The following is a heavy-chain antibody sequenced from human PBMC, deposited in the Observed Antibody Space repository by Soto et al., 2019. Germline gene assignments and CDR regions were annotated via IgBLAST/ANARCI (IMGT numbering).Heavy chain of an antibody. CDR3: AKWDYSGYDYVSYFDY. CDR1: GFTFSSYA. V-gene: IGHV3-23*01. CDR2: ISGSGGST. J-gene: IGHJ4*02. D-gene: IGHD5-12*01. Sequence: GGSLRLSCAASGFTFSSYAMSWVRQAPGKGLEWVSAISGSGGSTYYADSVKGRFTISRDNSKNTLYLQMNSLRAEDTAVYYCAKWDYSGYDYVSYFDYWGQGTLVTVSS.